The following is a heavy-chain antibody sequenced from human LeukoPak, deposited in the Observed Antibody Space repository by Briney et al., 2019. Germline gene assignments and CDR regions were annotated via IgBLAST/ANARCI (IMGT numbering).Heavy chain of an antibody. D-gene: IGHD3-10*01. CDR1: GGTFSSYA. CDR2: IIPIFGTA. V-gene: IGHV1-69*05. J-gene: IGHJ4*02. Sequence: SVRVSCKASGGTFSSYAISWVRQAPGQGLEWMGGIIPIFGTANYAQKFQGRVTITTDESTSTAYMELSSLRSEDTAVYYCARAHYYGSGSYYYWGQGTLVTVSS. CDR3: ARAHYYGSGSYYY.